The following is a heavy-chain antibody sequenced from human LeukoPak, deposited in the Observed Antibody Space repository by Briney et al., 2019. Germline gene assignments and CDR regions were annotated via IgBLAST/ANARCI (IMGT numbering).Heavy chain of an antibody. V-gene: IGHV3-23*01. CDR3: GRDPNGDYVGAFDF. J-gene: IGHJ3*01. D-gene: IGHD4-17*01. CDR2: IRGSGDGT. CDR1: GFTVSSYA. Sequence: GGSLRLSCAASGFTVSSYAMSWVRQAPGKGLEWVSSIRGSGDGTSYADSVKGRFTMSRDNSKNTLYLQMNSLRAEDTAIYHCGRDPNGDYVGAFDFWGQGTLVTVSS.